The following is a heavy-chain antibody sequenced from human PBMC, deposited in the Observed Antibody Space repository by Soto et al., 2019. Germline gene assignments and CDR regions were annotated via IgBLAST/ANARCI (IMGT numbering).Heavy chain of an antibody. V-gene: IGHV4-34*01. J-gene: IGHJ4*02. CDR1: GGSFSGYY. Sequence: SETLSLTCAVYGGSFSGYYWSWIRQPPGKGLEWIGEINHSGSTNYNPSLKSRVTISVDTSKNQFSLKLSSVTAADTAVYFCARPRPKYCSSTSCYFDYGGQGTLVTVSS. CDR3: ARPRPKYCSSTSCYFDY. D-gene: IGHD2-2*01. CDR2: INHSGST.